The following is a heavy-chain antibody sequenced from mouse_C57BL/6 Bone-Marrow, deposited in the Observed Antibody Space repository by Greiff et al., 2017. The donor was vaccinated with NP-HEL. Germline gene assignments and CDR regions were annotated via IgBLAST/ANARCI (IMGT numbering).Heavy chain of an antibody. CDR1: GYTFTSYW. D-gene: IGHD1-1*01. V-gene: IGHV1-50*01. Sequence: VKLQESGAELVKPGASVKLSCKASGYTFTSYWMQWVKQRPGQGLEWIGEIDPSDSYTNYNQKFKGKATLTVDTSSSTAYMQLSSLTSEDSAVYYCARAEYYYGSSYDWYFDVWGTGTTVTVSS. CDR3: ARAEYYYGSSYDWYFDV. J-gene: IGHJ1*03. CDR2: IDPSDSYT.